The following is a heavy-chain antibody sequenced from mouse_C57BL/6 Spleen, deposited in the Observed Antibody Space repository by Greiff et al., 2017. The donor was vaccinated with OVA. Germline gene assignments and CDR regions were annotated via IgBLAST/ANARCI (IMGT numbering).Heavy chain of an antibody. CDR2: IYPGSGST. D-gene: IGHD2-5*01. V-gene: IGHV1-55*01. CDR3: ATYSNYLYYFDY. CDR1: GYTFTSYW. Sequence: QVQLQQSGAELVKPGASVKMSCKASGYTFTSYWITWVKQRPGQGLEWIGDIYPGSGSTNYNEKFKSKATLTVDTSSSTAYMPLSSLTAEDSSVYDCATYSNYLYYFDYWGQGTTLTVSS. J-gene: IGHJ2*01.